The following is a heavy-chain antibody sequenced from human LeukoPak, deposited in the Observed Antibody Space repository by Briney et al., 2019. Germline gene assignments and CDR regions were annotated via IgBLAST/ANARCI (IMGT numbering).Heavy chain of an antibody. CDR1: GGTFSSYA. CDR3: ARGPADPPPYCSSTSCYVKAVWWFDP. D-gene: IGHD2-2*01. V-gene: IGHV1-69*13. Sequence: SVKVSCKASGGTFSSYAISWVRQAPGQGLEWMGGIIPIFGTANYAQKFQGRVTITADESTSTAYMELSSLRSEDTAVYYCARGPADPPPYCSSTSCYVKAVWWFDPWGQGTLVTVSS. J-gene: IGHJ5*02. CDR2: IIPIFGTA.